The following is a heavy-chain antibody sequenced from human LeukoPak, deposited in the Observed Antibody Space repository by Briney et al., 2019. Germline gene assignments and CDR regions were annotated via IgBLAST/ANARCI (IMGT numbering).Heavy chain of an antibody. Sequence: PSETLSLTCAVCGGSFSGYYWSWIRQPPGKGLEWIGEINHSGSTNYNPSLKSRVTISVDTSKNQFSLKLSSVTAADTAVYYCARGWESRYFDYWGQGTLVTVSS. J-gene: IGHJ4*02. CDR1: GGSFSGYY. D-gene: IGHD1-26*01. CDR2: INHSGST. V-gene: IGHV4-34*01. CDR3: ARGWESRYFDY.